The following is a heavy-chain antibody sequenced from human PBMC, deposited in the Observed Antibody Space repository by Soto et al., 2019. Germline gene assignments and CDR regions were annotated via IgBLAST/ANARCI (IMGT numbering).Heavy chain of an antibody. J-gene: IGHJ6*02. V-gene: IGHV4-59*01. CDR1: GGSISSYY. Sequence: PSETLSLTCTVSGGSISSYYWSWIRQPPGKGLEWIGYIYYSGSTYYNPSLKSRVTISVDTSKNQFSLKLSSLRSEDTAVYYCARCPVDTAMVAVSPFYYYYYGMDVWGQGTTVTVSS. CDR3: ARCPVDTAMVAVSPFYYYYYGMDV. D-gene: IGHD5-18*01. CDR2: IYYSGST.